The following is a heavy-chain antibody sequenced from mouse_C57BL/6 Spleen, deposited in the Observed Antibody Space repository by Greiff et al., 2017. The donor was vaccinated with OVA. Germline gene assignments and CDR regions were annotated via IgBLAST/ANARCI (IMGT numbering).Heavy chain of an antibody. CDR1: GYSITSGYS. Sequence: EVQLQESGPGLVKPSQSLSLTCSVTGYSITSGYSWNWIRQFPGNKLEWMGYISYDGSNNYNPSLKNRISITRDTSKNQFFLKLNSVTTEDTATYYCAREGYDYDVYAMDYWGQGTSVTVSS. J-gene: IGHJ4*01. CDR2: ISYDGSN. D-gene: IGHD2-4*01. V-gene: IGHV3-6*01. CDR3: AREGYDYDVYAMDY.